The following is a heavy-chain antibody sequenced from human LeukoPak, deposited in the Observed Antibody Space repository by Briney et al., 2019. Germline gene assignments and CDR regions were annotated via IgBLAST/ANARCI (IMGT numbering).Heavy chain of an antibody. D-gene: IGHD1-26*01. Sequence: GASVKVSCKASGGTFSSYAISWVRQAPGQGLEWMGGIIPIFGTANYAQKFQGRVTITTDESTSTAYMELSSLRSEDTAVYYCARKPLGGATTRAFDIWGQGTMVTVSS. J-gene: IGHJ3*02. CDR3: ARKPLGGATTRAFDI. V-gene: IGHV1-69*05. CDR2: IIPIFGTA. CDR1: GGTFSSYA.